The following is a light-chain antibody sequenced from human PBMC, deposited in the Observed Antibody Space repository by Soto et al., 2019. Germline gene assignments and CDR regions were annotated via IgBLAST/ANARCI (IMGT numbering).Light chain of an antibody. V-gene: IGKV3-20*01. CDR2: GTS. J-gene: IGKJ4*01. CDR1: ETVGSSY. CDR3: QQYALSPAT. Sequence: EIVLTQSPGTLSLSPGERATLFCWTSETVGSSYLGWYQQKPGQAPRLLIYGTSTRATGITYRFSGAGSGTEFTLTINNLQPEDLAVYYCQQYALSPATFGGGTKVEL.